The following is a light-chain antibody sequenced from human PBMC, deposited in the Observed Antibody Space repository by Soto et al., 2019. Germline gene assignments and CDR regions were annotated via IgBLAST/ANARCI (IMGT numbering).Light chain of an antibody. CDR1: QTVRNN. J-gene: IGKJ4*01. V-gene: IGKV3-15*01. CDR3: QQYNNWPQT. Sequence: EFVLTQSPGTLSLSPGERATLSCRASQTVRNNYLAWYQQKPGQAPRLLIYGASTRATGIPARFSGSGSGTEFTLTISSLQSEDFAVYYCQQYNNWPQTFGGGTKVDIK. CDR2: GAS.